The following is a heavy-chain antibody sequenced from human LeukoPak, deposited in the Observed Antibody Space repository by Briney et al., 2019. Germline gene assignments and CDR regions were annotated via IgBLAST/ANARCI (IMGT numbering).Heavy chain of an antibody. CDR1: GGSFSNYY. CDR3: ARHVGWLRVFDY. V-gene: IGHV4-34*01. Sequence: SETLSLTCGVYGGSFSNYYWSWIRQPPGKGLEWIGEIKHSGTTNYNPSLESRVTISIDTSKNQFSLKLSSVTAADTAVYYCARHVGWLRVFDYWGQGTLVTVSS. CDR2: IKHSGTT. J-gene: IGHJ4*02. D-gene: IGHD5-12*01.